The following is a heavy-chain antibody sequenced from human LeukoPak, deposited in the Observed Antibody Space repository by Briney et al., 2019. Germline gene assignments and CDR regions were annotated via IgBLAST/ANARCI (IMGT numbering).Heavy chain of an antibody. V-gene: IGHV3-9*01. CDR2: ISWNSGSI. D-gene: IGHD2-2*01. J-gene: IGHJ4*02. CDR1: GFTFSSYG. Sequence: GGSLRLSCAASGFTFSSYGMHWVRQAPGKGLEWVSGISWNSGSIGYADSVKGRFTISRDNAKNSLYLQMNSLRAEDTALYYCAKDRGYCSSTSCSPSYYFDYWGQGTLVTVSS. CDR3: AKDRGYCSSTSCSPSYYFDY.